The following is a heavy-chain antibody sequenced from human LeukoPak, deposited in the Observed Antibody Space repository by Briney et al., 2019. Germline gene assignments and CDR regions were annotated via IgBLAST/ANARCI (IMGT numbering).Heavy chain of an antibody. Sequence: ASVKVSCKASGGTFISYAISWVRQAPGQGLEWMGRIIPIFGIANYAQKFQGRVTITADKSTSTAYMELSSLRSEDTAVYYCARGIVATTEAPYYYYGMDVWGQGTTVTVSS. CDR1: GGTFISYA. V-gene: IGHV1-69*04. D-gene: IGHD5-12*01. CDR3: ARGIVATTEAPYYYYGMDV. CDR2: IIPIFGIA. J-gene: IGHJ6*02.